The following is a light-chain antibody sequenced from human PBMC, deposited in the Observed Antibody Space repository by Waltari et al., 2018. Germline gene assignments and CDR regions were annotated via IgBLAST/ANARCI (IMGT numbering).Light chain of an antibody. J-gene: IGKJ4*01. CDR1: QTILSSSNNKNA. CDR2: WAS. CDR3: QQYYSPPLT. V-gene: IGKV4-1*01. Sequence: DIVMNQSPDSLAVSMGERATINCKASQTILSSSNNKNALAWYQQKPGHPPKLLIYWASTRTSGVPDRFSGRGSETDFTLTISRLQADDVAVYYCQQYYSPPLTFGGGTKVEIK.